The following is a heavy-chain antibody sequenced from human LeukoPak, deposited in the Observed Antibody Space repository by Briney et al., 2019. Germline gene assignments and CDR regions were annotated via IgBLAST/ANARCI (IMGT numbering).Heavy chain of an antibody. V-gene: IGHV4-59*01. Sequence: PSETLSLTCTVSGGSISSYYWSWIRQPPGKGLEWIGYIYYSGSANYNPSLKSRVTISVDTSKNQFFLKLGSVTAADTAVYYCARGGEICSSTSCYYFDYWGQGTLVTVSS. J-gene: IGHJ4*02. CDR3: ARGGEICSSTSCYYFDY. D-gene: IGHD2-2*01. CDR2: IYYSGSA. CDR1: GGSISSYY.